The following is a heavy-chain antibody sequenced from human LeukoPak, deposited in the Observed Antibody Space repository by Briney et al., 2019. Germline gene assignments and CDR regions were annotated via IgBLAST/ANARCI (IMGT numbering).Heavy chain of an antibody. CDR2: IYYSGST. J-gene: IGHJ4*02. D-gene: IGHD3-16*01. CDR1: GSSISSGGYC. V-gene: IGHV4-39*01. CDR3: ASPGGGPADY. Sequence: SETLSLTCTVSGSSISSGGYCWGWIRQPPGKGLEWIVSIYYSGSTYYNPSLKSRVTISVDTSKNQFSLKLSSVTAADTAVYYCASPGGGPADYWGQGNLVTVSS.